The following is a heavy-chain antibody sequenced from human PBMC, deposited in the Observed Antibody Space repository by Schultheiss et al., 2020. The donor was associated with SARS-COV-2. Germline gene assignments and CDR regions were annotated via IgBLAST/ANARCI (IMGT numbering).Heavy chain of an antibody. CDR2: IYRSGST. CDR3: ARIYDSSGYYSSYAFDI. V-gene: IGHV4-59*12. Sequence: SETLSLTCTVSGGSISSYYWTWIRQPPGKGLDWIGHIYRSGSTYYNPSLKSRVTISVDTSKNQFSLKLSSVTAADTAVYYCARIYDSSGYYSSYAFDIWGQGTMVTVSS. CDR1: GGSISSYY. J-gene: IGHJ3*02. D-gene: IGHD3-22*01.